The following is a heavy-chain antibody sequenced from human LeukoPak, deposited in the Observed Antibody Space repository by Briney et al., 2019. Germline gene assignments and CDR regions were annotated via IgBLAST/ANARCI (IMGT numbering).Heavy chain of an antibody. CDR3: AVDSSGYYPHPRPDY. CDR1: GGTFSSYA. V-gene: IGHV1-69*13. J-gene: IGHJ4*02. CDR2: IIPIFGTA. Sequence: GASVKVSCKASGGTFSSYAISWVRQAPGQGLEWMGGIIPIFGTANYAQKFQGRVTITADESTSTAYMELSSLRSEDTAVYYCAVDSSGYYPHPRPDYWGQGTLVTVSS. D-gene: IGHD3-22*01.